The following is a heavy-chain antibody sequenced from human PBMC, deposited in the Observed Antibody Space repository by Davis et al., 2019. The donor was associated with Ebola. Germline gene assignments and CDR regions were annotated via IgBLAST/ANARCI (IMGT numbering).Heavy chain of an antibody. CDR1: GGSISSYY. J-gene: IGHJ6*04. D-gene: IGHD3-10*01. Sequence: SETLSLTCTVSGGSISSYYWSWIRQPPGKGLEWIGYIYYSGSTNYNPSLKSRVTISVDTSKNQFSLKLSSVTAADTAVYYCARDRGGQLWFGELLYGYYYYYGMDVWGKGTTVTVSS. V-gene: IGHV4-59*01. CDR2: IYYSGST. CDR3: ARDRGGQLWFGELLYGYYYYYGMDV.